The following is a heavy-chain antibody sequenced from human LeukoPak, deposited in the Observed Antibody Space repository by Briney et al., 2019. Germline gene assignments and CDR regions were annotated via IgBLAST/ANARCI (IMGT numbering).Heavy chain of an antibody. CDR2: IYSGGST. V-gene: IGHV3-53*01. D-gene: IGHD6-19*01. J-gene: IGHJ5*02. Sequence: GGSLRLSCAASGFTVSSNYMSWVRQAPGKGLEWVSVIYSGGSTYYADSVKGRFTFSRDNSKNTLYLQMNSLRAEDTAVYYCAGDTHSSSWYDHWGQGTLVTVSS. CDR3: AGDTHSSSWYDH. CDR1: GFTVSSNY.